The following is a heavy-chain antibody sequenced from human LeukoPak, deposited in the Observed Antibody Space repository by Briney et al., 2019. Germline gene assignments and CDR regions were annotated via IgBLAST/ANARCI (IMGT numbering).Heavy chain of an antibody. CDR1: GFIFSTYG. V-gene: IGHV3-30*02. D-gene: IGHD2-2*03. CDR2: IRCDRSNK. J-gene: IGHJ3*02. CDR3: AKDDWIFSKAFDI. Sequence: GGSLRFSCAASGFIFSTYGMHWVRQAPGKGLEWVAFIRCDRSNKYYADSVKGRFTISRDNSKNTLYLQMNSLRPEDTAVYYCAKDDWIFSKAFDIWGQGTMVTVSS.